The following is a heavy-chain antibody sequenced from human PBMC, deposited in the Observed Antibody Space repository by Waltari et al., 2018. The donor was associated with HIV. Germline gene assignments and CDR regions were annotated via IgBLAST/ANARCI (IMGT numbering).Heavy chain of an antibody. CDR1: G. J-gene: IGHJ6*02. V-gene: IGHV7-4-1*02. CDR2: INTNTGNP. CDR3: AREIDGSGNNPYYYYGMDV. D-gene: IGHD3-10*01. Sequence: GMSWVRQAPGQGLEWMGWINTNTGNPTYAQGFTGRFVFSLDTAVSTACLTISSLKAEDTAVYYCAREIDGSGNNPYYYYGMDVWGQGTPVTVSS.